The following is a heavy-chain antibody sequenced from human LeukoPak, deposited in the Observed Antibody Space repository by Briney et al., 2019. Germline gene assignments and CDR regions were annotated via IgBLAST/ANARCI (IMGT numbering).Heavy chain of an antibody. D-gene: IGHD5-18*01. V-gene: IGHV3-48*03. CDR3: AGDHRYSYGSRWFDP. CDR1: GFIFSSYE. J-gene: IGHJ5*02. CDR2: ISSSGSTK. Sequence: GGSLRLSCAASGFIFSSYEMNWVRQAPGKGLEWVAYISSSGSTKYYADSVKGRFTISRDNAKNSLYLQMNSLKAEDTAFYYCAGDHRYSYGSRWFDPWGQGTLVTVSS.